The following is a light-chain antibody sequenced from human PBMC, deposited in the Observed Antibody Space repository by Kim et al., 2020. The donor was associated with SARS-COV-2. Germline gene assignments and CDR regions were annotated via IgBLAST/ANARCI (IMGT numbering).Light chain of an antibody. CDR1: SLKTYY. J-gene: IGLJ2*01. CDR3: NARDSSGNVV. Sequence: VALGQTVRIKCQGDSLKTYYASWYQQKPGQAPVLVIYGKTNRPSGIPDRFSASSSGNTASLTITGAQAEDEADYYCNARDSSGNVVFGGGTQLTVL. V-gene: IGLV3-19*01. CDR2: GKT.